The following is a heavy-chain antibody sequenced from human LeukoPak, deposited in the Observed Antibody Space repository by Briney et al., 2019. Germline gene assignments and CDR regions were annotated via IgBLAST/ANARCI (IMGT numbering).Heavy chain of an antibody. Sequence: GGSLRLSCEASGFSFSSYAMSWVRQAPGKGLEWVSAISGSGGRTYYVDSVKGRFTISRDNSKNTLYLQMNSLRAEDTAVYSCAKDFRPTLRYYYDSSGYYYGGGYFDYWGQGTLVTVSS. CDR1: GFSFSSYA. CDR3: AKDFRPTLRYYYDSSGYYYGGGYFDY. CDR2: ISGSGGRT. V-gene: IGHV3-23*01. D-gene: IGHD3-22*01. J-gene: IGHJ4*02.